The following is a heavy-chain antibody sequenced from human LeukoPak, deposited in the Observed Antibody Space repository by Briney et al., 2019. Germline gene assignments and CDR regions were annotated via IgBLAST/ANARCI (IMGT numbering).Heavy chain of an antibody. CDR1: GFIFSR. CDR2: ISSSSGYI. CDR3: ARDYGGSSPFDY. D-gene: IGHD4-23*01. J-gene: IGHJ4*02. V-gene: IGHV3-21*01. Sequence: GGSLRLSCAASGFIFSRMSWVRQAPGKGLEWVSSISSSSGYIYYADSVKGRFTISRDNAKNSLYLHMNSLRAEDTAVYYCARDYGGSSPFDYWGQGTLVTVSS.